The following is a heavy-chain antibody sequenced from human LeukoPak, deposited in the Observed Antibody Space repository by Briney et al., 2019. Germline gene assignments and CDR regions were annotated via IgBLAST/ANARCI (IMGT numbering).Heavy chain of an antibody. J-gene: IGHJ4*02. D-gene: IGHD1-26*01. CDR3: ARDGVRYSGSPVGGY. Sequence: GGSLRLSCAASGFTFSSYSMNWVRQAPGKGLEWVSSISSSSSYIYYADSVKGRFTISRDNAKNSLSLQMNSLRAEDTAVYYCARDGVRYSGSPVGGYWGQGTLVTVSS. CDR1: GFTFSSYS. CDR2: ISSSSSYI. V-gene: IGHV3-21*04.